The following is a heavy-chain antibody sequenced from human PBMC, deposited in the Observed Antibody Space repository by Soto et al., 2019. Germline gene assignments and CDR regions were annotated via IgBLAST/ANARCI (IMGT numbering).Heavy chain of an antibody. CDR1: GGSLSSYY. J-gene: IGHJ5*02. D-gene: IGHD6-25*01. CDR2: VYLSGNA. Sequence: SETLSLTCTVSGGSLSSYYWTWIRQPPGKGLEWIGYVYLSGNANYNPSLKSRVTISIDTSKNQFSLSLASVTAADTAFYYCGSVRPSGYVLSWGQGTLVNVSS. CDR3: GSVRPSGYVLS. V-gene: IGHV4-59*01.